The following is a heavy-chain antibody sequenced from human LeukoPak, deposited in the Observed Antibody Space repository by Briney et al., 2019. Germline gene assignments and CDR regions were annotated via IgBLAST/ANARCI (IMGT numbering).Heavy chain of an antibody. CDR2: TSSSDAGT. Sequence: PGGSLRLSCAASGFTLSTYAMSWVRQTPGKGLEWVAATSSSDAGTYHADSVRGRFTISRDNSKNTLYLQMNSLRAEDTAVYYCARGPVDYYDSSGYYQIDAFDIWGQGTMVTVSS. V-gene: IGHV3-23*01. D-gene: IGHD3-22*01. CDR3: ARGPVDYYDSSGYYQIDAFDI. CDR1: GFTLSTYA. J-gene: IGHJ3*02.